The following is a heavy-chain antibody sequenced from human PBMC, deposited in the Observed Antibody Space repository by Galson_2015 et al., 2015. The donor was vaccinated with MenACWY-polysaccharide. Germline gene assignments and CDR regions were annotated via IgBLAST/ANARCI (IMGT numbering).Heavy chain of an antibody. CDR3: ARDKDYGDYSLFDS. D-gene: IGHD4-17*01. J-gene: IGHJ4*02. CDR2: ISASHDSK. CDR1: GFSFSSYG. Sequence: SLRLSCAGSGFSFSSYGMSWVRQAPGKGLEWVSSISASHDSKYYADSVKGRFTISRDNSKKTLFLQMSSLRVEDTAVYYCARDKDYGDYSLFDSWGQGTLVTVSS. V-gene: IGHV3-23*01.